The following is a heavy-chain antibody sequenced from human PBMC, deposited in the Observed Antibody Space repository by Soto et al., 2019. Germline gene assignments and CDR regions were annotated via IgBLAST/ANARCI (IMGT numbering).Heavy chain of an antibody. D-gene: IGHD6-6*01. Sequence: SETLSLTCTVSGGSISSSSYYWGWIRQPPGKGLEWIGSIYYSGSTYYNPSLKSRVTIPVDTSKNQFSLKLSSVTAADTAVYYCARLYSSLLHDAFDIWGQGTMVTVSS. CDR2: IYYSGST. V-gene: IGHV4-39*01. J-gene: IGHJ3*02. CDR1: GGSISSSSYY. CDR3: ARLYSSLLHDAFDI.